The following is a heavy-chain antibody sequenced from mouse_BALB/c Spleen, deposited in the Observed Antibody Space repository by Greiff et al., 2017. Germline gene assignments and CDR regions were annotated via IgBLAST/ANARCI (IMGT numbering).Heavy chain of an antibody. CDR3: ARELGTSCGFAY. J-gene: IGHJ3*01. CDR2: ISSGSSTI. CDR1: GFTFSSFG. Sequence: EVKVEESGGGLVQPGGSRKLSCAASGFTFSSFGMHWVRQAPEKGLEWVAYISSGSSTIYYADTVKGRFTISRDNPKNTLFLQMTSLRSEDTAMYYCARELGTSCGFAYWGQGTLVTVSA. V-gene: IGHV5-17*02. D-gene: IGHD4-1*01.